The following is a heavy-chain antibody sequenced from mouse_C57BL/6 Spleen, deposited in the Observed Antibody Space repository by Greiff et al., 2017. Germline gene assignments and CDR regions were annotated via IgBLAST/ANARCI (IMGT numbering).Heavy chain of an antibody. J-gene: IGHJ4*01. CDR1: GYTFTSYW. CDR3: ARLYPFYAMDY. D-gene: IGHD5-1-1*01. Sequence: QVQLQQPGAELVRPGSSVKLSCKASGYTFTSYWMDWVKPRPGQGLEWIGNIYPSDSETNYNQKFKDKATLTVDKSSSTAYMPLSSLTSEDSAVYDCARLYPFYAMDYWGQGTSVTVSS. V-gene: IGHV1-61*01. CDR2: IYPSDSET.